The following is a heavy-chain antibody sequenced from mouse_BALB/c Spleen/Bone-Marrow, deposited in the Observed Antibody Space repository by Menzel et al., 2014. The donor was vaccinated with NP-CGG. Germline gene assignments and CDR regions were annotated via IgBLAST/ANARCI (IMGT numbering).Heavy chain of an antibody. CDR3: VREDGHLHYYSMDY. CDR2: IWAGGST. J-gene: IGHJ4*01. D-gene: IGHD2-3*01. CDR1: GFSLTSYG. V-gene: IGHV2-9*02. Sequence: QVQLQQPGPGLVAPSQSLSITCTVSGFSLTSYGVHWVRQPPGKGLEWLGVIWAGGSTNYNSALMSRLSISKDNSKSQVFLKMNSLQTDDTAMYYCVREDGHLHYYSMDYWGQGTSVTVSS.